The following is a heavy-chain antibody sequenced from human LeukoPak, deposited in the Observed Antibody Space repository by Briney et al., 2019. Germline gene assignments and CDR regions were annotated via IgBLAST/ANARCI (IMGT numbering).Heavy chain of an antibody. Sequence: SGGSLRLSCAASGFTFSSYGMHWVRQAPGKGLEWVAVISYDGSNKYYADSVKGRFTISRDNSKNTLYLQMNSLRAEDTAVYYCAKEGSMWGQGTLVTVSS. CDR3: AKEGSM. D-gene: IGHD2-8*01. J-gene: IGHJ4*02. CDR2: ISYDGSNK. V-gene: IGHV3-30*18. CDR1: GFTFSSYG.